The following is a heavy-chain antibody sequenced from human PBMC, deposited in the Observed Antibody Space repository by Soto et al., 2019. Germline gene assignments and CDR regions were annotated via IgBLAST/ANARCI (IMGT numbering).Heavy chain of an antibody. Sequence: GGSLRLSCAASGFTFSDYYMSWIRQAPGKGLEWVSYISSSGSTIYYADSVKGRFTISRDNAKNSLYLQMNSLRAEDTAVYYCRAAGGYYDSSGYYDYWGQGTLVTAPQ. V-gene: IGHV3-11*01. CDR2: ISSSGSTI. D-gene: IGHD3-22*01. CDR3: RAAGGYYDSSGYYDY. CDR1: GFTFSDYY. J-gene: IGHJ4*02.